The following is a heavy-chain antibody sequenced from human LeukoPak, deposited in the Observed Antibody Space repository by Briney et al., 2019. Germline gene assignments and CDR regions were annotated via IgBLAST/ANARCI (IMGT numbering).Heavy chain of an antibody. V-gene: IGHV4-59*01. J-gene: IGHJ4*02. CDR1: GGSISTYY. D-gene: IGHD6-13*01. CDR3: ARDRGAAAGIFDY. CDR2: IYHSGST. Sequence: SETLSLTCTVSGGSISTYYWSWIRQPPGKGLEWIGYIYHSGSTNYNPSLKSRITISVDTSQNQFSLKLSSVTAADTAVYYCARDRGAAAGIFDYWGQGTLVTVSS.